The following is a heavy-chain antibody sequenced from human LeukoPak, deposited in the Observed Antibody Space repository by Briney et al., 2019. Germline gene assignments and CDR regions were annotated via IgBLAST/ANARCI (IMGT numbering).Heavy chain of an antibody. D-gene: IGHD4/OR15-4a*01. CDR2: INPNTGGT. Sequence: GASVKVSCKASGYTFTGYFVHWVQQAPGQGLQWMGWINPNTGGTNYAQKFQGRVTMTRDTSISTAYMELSRLRSDDTAVYYCASGDYGDPPLNYWGQGTLVAVSS. J-gene: IGHJ4*02. CDR1: GYTFTGYF. V-gene: IGHV1-2*02. CDR3: ASGDYGDPPLNY.